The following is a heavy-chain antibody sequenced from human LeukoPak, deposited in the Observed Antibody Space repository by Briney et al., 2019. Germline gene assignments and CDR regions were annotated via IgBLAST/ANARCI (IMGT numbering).Heavy chain of an antibody. J-gene: IGHJ4*02. D-gene: IGHD6-19*01. CDR2: IIPILGIA. CDR3: ARGSGWYEKGFDY. CDR1: GGTFSSYA. V-gene: IGHV1-69*04. Sequence: SVKVSCKASGGTFSSYAISWVRRAPGQGLEWMGRIIPILGIANYAQKFQGRVTITADKSTSTAYMELSSLRSEDTAVYYCARGSGWYEKGFDYWGQGTLVTVSS.